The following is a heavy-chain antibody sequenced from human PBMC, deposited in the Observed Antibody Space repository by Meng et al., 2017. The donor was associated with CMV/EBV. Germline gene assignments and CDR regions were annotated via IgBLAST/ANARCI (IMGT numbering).Heavy chain of an antibody. Sequence: GESLKISCAASGGTFSSYAISWVRQAPGQGLEWVGWINSYNGDTHDAQKLQDRVTVTTDTSTDTIYMELRSLRADDTAVYYCARGLRSIGGLLDYWGQGTLVTVSS. V-gene: IGHV1-18*01. CDR3: ARGLRSIGGLLDY. D-gene: IGHD3-10*01. CDR1: GGTFSSYA. CDR2: INSYNGDT. J-gene: IGHJ4*02.